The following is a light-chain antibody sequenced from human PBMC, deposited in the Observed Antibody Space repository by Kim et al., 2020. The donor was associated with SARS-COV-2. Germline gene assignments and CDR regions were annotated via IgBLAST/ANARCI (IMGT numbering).Light chain of an antibody. V-gene: IGLV3-21*04. CDR2: YDS. Sequence: YELTQPPSVSVAPGKTARITCGGNNIGSKSVHWYQQKPGQAPVLVIYYDSDRPSGIPERFSGSNSGNTATLTISRVEAGDEADYYCQVWDSSSYQGVFGGGTKLTVL. CDR3: QVWDSSSYQGV. CDR1: NIGSKS. J-gene: IGLJ3*02.